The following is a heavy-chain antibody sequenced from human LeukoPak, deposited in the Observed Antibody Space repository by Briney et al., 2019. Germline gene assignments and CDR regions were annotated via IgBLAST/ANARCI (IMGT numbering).Heavy chain of an antibody. CDR3: ARGYRISSEAHYDMDV. Sequence: QPGGSLRLSCAPSGFTLSSYWMYWVRQAPGKGLVCVSRISTDGSSTGYADSVKGRFTISRDNAKNTVYLQMNSLGGDDTAVYYCARGYRISSEAHYDMDVWGQGTKVTVPS. J-gene: IGHJ6*02. V-gene: IGHV3-74*01. D-gene: IGHD6-6*01. CDR2: ISTDGSST. CDR1: GFTLSSYW.